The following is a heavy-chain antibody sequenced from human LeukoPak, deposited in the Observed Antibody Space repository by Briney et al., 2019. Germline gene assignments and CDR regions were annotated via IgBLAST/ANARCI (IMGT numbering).Heavy chain of an antibody. J-gene: IGHJ3*02. D-gene: IGHD3-3*01. CDR3: ARVMGGLVIAAFDI. CDR1: GYTFTGYY. Sequence: GASVKVSCKASGYTFTGYYMHWVRQAPGQGLEWRGWINPNSGGTNYAQKFQGRVTMTRDTSISTAYMELSRLRSDDTAVYYCARVMGGLVIAAFDIWGQGTMVTVSS. CDR2: INPNSGGT. V-gene: IGHV1-2*02.